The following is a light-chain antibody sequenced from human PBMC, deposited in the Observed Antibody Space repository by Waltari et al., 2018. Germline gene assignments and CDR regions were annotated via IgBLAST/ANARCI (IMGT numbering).Light chain of an antibody. Sequence: TLSCRASQTVRSYLAWYQQKPGQAPRLLIFDVSSRAPGIPAKFSGSGSGTDFTLTVSNLEPEDFAVYYCQQRSNWPYTFGQGTRVEIK. V-gene: IGKV3-11*01. CDR3: QQRSNWPYT. CDR2: DVS. CDR1: QTVRSY. J-gene: IGKJ2*01.